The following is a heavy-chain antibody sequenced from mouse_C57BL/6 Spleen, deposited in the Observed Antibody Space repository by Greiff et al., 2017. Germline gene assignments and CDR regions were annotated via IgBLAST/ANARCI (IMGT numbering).Heavy chain of an antibody. CDR2: IYPGDGDT. D-gene: IGHD1-1*01. J-gene: IGHJ3*01. V-gene: IGHV1-80*01. CDR1: GYAFSSYW. CDR3: ASYYYGSGWFAY. Sequence: QVQLKQSGAELVKPGASVKISCKASGYAFSSYWMNWVKQRPGKGLEWIGQIYPGDGDTNYNGKFKGKATLTADKSSSTAYMQLSSLTSEDSAVYFCASYYYGSGWFAYWGQGTLVTVSA.